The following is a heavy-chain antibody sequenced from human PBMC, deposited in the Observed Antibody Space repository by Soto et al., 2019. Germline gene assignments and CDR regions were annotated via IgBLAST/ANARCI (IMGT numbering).Heavy chain of an antibody. D-gene: IGHD2-15*01. CDR1: GYTVTSYC. J-gene: IGHJ4*02. Sequence: ASVKVSCKASGYTVTSYCISWVRQAPVQGLEWMGWISAYNGNTNYAQKLQGRVTMTTDTSTSTAYMELRSLRSDDTAVYYCARDKAGPRWVAETFDYWGQGTLVTVSS. CDR3: ARDKAGPRWVAETFDY. CDR2: ISAYNGNT. V-gene: IGHV1-18*01.